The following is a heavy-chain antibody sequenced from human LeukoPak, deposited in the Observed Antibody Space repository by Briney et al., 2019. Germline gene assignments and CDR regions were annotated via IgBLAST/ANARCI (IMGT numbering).Heavy chain of an antibody. CDR3: ASELKSYSYGSPFDY. CDR1: GFTFSDYH. CDR2: ISGSSIYT. V-gene: IGHV3-11*06. J-gene: IGHJ4*02. D-gene: IGHD5-18*01. Sequence: GGSLRLSCAASGFTFSDYHMTWIRQAPGKGLEWVSYISGSSIYTRYADSVKGRFTISRDNSKNTLYLQMNSLRAEDTAVYYCASELKSYSYGSPFDYWGQGTLVTVSS.